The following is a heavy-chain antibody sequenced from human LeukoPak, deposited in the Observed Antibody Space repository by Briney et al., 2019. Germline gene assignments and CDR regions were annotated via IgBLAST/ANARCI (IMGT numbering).Heavy chain of an antibody. V-gene: IGHV3-23*01. CDR3: VKDRLKYSSGDFDH. Sequence: GGSLRLSCTASGFTFSSYAMSWVRQAPGKGLEWVSAIGTSGETTYYANSVKGRFTISRDSFKNTLYLQMSSLRAEDTAVYYCVKDRLKYSSGDFDHWGQGTQVTVSS. CDR2: IGTSGETT. J-gene: IGHJ4*02. D-gene: IGHD3-10*01. CDR1: GFTFSSYA.